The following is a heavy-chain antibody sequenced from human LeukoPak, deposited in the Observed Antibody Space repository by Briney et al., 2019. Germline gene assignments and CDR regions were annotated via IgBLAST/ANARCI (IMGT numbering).Heavy chain of an antibody. D-gene: IGHD6-6*01. CDR2: ISYDGSNK. Sequence: GRSLRLSCAASGFTFSNYAMHWVRQAPGKGLEWVAVISYDGSNKYYADSVKGRFTISRDNSKNTLYLQMNSLRAEDTAVYYCARARIAARPWWFDPWGQGTLVTVSS. V-gene: IGHV3-30*01. J-gene: IGHJ5*02. CDR1: GFTFSNYA. CDR3: ARARIAARPWWFDP.